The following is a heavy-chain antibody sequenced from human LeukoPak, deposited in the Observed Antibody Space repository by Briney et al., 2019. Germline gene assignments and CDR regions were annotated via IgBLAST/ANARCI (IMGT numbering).Heavy chain of an antibody. J-gene: IGHJ5*02. Sequence: SVKVSCKASGGTFSSYTINWVRQAPGQGLEWMGGIIPVFGTANYVQKFQGRVTMTTDTSTSTAYMELRSLRSDDTAVYYCASLVGYSFNWFDPWGQGTLVTVSS. CDR1: GGTFSSYT. D-gene: IGHD5-18*01. V-gene: IGHV1-69*05. CDR2: IIPVFGTA. CDR3: ASLVGYSFNWFDP.